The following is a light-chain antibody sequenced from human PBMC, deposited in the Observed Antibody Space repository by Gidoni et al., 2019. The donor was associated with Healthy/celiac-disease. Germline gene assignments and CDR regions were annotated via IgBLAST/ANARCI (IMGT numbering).Light chain of an antibody. J-gene: IGLJ3*02. Sequence: QPVLTHSYSASAYLGSSVKITCTLSSGHSSYIIAWHQQQPGKAPLYLMKLECSGSYKKGSRVPDRFSGSSSGADRYLTISNLQFEDEADYYCETWDSNTRVFGGGTKLTVL. V-gene: IGLV4-60*02. CDR2: LECSGSY. CDR1: SGHSSYI. CDR3: ETWDSNTRV.